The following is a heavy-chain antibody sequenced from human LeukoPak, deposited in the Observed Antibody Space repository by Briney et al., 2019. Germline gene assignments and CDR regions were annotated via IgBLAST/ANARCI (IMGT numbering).Heavy chain of an antibody. D-gene: IGHD6-6*01. CDR3: ARANEYSSSVPFDY. CDR1: GYSISSAYY. J-gene: IGHJ4*02. V-gene: IGHV4-38-2*01. CDR2: IYHRGST. Sequence: SETLSLTCAVSGYSISSAYYWGWIRQPPGKGLEWIGSIYHRGSTYYSPSLKSRVTISVDTSKNQFSLKLSSVTAADTAVYYCARANEYSSSVPFDYWGQGPLVTVSS.